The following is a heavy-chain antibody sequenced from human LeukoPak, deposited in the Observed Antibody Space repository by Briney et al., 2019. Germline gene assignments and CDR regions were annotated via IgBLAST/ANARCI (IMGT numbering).Heavy chain of an antibody. J-gene: IGHJ5*02. CDR3: ARDGLWFGEFS. CDR1: GGSISSSSYY. Sequence: PSQTLSLTCAVSGGSISSSSYYWGWIRQPPERGLEWIGSMYHTGSTNYNSSLKSRVTISLDTSKNQFSLKLSSVTAADTAVYYCARDGLWFGEFSWGQGTLVTVSS. CDR2: MYHTGST. D-gene: IGHD3-10*01. V-gene: IGHV4-39*07.